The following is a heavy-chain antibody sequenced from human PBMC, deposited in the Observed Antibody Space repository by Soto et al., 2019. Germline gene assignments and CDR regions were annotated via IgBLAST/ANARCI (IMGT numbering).Heavy chain of an antibody. CDR3: ARFRVVPAAIPNYYYGMDV. Sequence: GSLTLCFAAAGVTFSDYYMSWIRQAPGRGLEWVSYISSSGSTIYYADSVKGRFTISRDNAKNSLYLQMNSLRAEDTAVYYCARFRVVPAAIPNYYYGMDVWGQGTTVTVSS. J-gene: IGHJ6*02. CDR2: ISSSGSTI. CDR1: GVTFSDYY. V-gene: IGHV3-11*01. D-gene: IGHD2-2*02.